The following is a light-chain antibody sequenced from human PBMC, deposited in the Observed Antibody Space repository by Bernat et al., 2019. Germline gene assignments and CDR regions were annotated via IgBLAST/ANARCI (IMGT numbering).Light chain of an antibody. CDR1: SSDVGGYKY. CDR2: DVS. V-gene: IGLV2-11*01. Sequence: QSALTQPRSVSGSPGQSVTISCTGTSSDVGGYKYVSWYQQHPGKAPKLMIYDVSKRPSGVSNRFSGSKSGNTASLTISGLQAEDEADYYCSSYTSSSANYVFGTGTKVTVL. CDR3: SSYTSSSANYV. J-gene: IGLJ1*01.